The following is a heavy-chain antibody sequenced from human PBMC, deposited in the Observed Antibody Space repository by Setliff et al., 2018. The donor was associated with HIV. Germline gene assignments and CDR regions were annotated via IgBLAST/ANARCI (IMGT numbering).Heavy chain of an antibody. CDR3: ALVGGITVPPDGFDI. V-gene: IGHV3-74*01. J-gene: IGHJ3*02. CDR2: ISPDGSDT. CDR1: GFTFRNYW. Sequence: PGESLKISCAASGFTFRNYWMNWVRQAPGKGLVWVARISPDGSDTTHADAVKGRFTISRDNAKNTLYLQMNSLRAEDTAVYHCALVGGITVPPDGFDIWGQGTMVTVSS. D-gene: IGHD3-22*01.